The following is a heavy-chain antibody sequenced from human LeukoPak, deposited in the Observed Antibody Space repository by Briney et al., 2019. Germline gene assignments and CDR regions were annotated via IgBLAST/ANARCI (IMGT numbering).Heavy chain of an antibody. CDR1: GFTFSSYA. CDR3: ARGRGWLVPYHFDY. J-gene: IGHJ4*02. Sequence: GGSLRLPCAASGFTFSSYAMSWVRQAPGKGLEWGSYISSSGSTIYYADSVKGRFTISRDNAKNSLYLQMNSLRAEDTAVYYCARGRGWLVPYHFDYWGQGTLVTVSS. D-gene: IGHD6-19*01. CDR2: ISSSGSTI. V-gene: IGHV3-48*04.